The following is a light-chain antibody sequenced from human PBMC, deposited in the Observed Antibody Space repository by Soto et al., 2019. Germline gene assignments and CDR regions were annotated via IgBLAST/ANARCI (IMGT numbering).Light chain of an antibody. CDR3: QQYNSYRT. Sequence: DIQMTQSPSTLSASVGDRVTITCRASQSISSWLAWYQQKPGKAPKLLIYDASSLESGVPSRFSGSGSGTEFTLTIRSLQPDDFATYYCQQYNSYRTFGQGTKV. CDR2: DAS. V-gene: IGKV1-5*01. CDR1: QSISSW. J-gene: IGKJ1*01.